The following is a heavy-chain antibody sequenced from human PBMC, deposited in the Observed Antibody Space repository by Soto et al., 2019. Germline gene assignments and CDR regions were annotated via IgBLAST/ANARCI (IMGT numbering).Heavy chain of an antibody. CDR1: GGTFSSYT. J-gene: IGHJ4*02. D-gene: IGHD6-13*01. Sequence: GASVKVSCKASGGTFSSYTISWVRQAPGQGLEWMGRIIPILGIANYAQKFQGRVTITADKSTSTAYMELSSLRSEDTAAYYCARAGGMADQAFPYWGQGTQVTVSS. CDR3: ARAGGMADQAFPY. CDR2: IIPILGIA. V-gene: IGHV1-69*02.